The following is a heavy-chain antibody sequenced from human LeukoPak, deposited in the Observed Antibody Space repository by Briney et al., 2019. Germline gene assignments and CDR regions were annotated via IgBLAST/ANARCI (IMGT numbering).Heavy chain of an antibody. D-gene: IGHD5-24*01. CDR1: GGTFSSYA. V-gene: IGHV1-18*01. CDR3: ARDLPPGWLQLGEFDY. CDR2: ISAYNGNT. Sequence: GASVKVSCTASGGTFSSYAISWVRQAPGQGLEWMGWISAYNGNTNYAQKLQGRVTMTTDTYTSTAYMELRSLRSDDTAVYYCARDLPPGWLQLGEFDYWGQGTLVTVSS. J-gene: IGHJ4*02.